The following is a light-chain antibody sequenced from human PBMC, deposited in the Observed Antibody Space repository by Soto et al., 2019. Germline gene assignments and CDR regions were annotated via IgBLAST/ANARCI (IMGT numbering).Light chain of an antibody. CDR1: QSVSSN. J-gene: IGKJ4*01. CDR2: GAS. CDR3: QQYNNWPPLT. Sequence: EIVMTQSPATLSVSPGDRATLSCRASQSVSSNLAWYQQQPGQAPRLLIYGASTRATGIPARFSGSGSGTEFTLTISSLQSEDFAVYYCQQYNNWPPLTFGGGTKVEIK. V-gene: IGKV3-15*01.